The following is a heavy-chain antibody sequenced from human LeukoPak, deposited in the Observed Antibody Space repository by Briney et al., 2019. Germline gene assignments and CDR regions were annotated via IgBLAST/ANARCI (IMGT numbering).Heavy chain of an antibody. Sequence: GASLKISCKGSGSGFTSYWIGWVRRLPGKGLGGMGIIYPGDSDTRYSPSFQGQVTISADKSISTAYLQWSSLKASDTAMYYCARQGRRGSLLSYNWFDPWGQGTLVTVSS. CDR3: ARQGRRGSLLSYNWFDP. CDR1: GSGFTSYW. V-gene: IGHV5-51*01. J-gene: IGHJ5*02. D-gene: IGHD6-13*01. CDR2: IYPGDSDT.